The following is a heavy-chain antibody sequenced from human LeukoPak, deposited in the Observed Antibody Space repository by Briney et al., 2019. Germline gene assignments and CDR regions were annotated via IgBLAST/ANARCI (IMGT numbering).Heavy chain of an antibody. CDR3: AKGKGPTANWYFDV. CDR1: GFTLSSYA. D-gene: IGHD2-21*02. V-gene: IGHV3-23*01. J-gene: IGHJ2*01. CDR2: IGGGPGNT. Sequence: GGSLRLSCAASGFTLSSYAMSWVRQAPGKGLEWVSVIGGGPGNTYYTDSVKGRFTISRDNSKNTLYLHLNSLRAEDTAVYYCAKGKGPTANWYFDVWGRGTLVTVSS.